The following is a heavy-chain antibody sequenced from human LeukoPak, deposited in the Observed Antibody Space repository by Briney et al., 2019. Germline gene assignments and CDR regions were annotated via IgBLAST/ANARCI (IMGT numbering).Heavy chain of an antibody. Sequence: GGSLALSCTASGFTFSSYWMSWVRQAPGKGLEWVATIKQDGSQKEYVESVQGRFTTSRDNAKNSLYLHMNRLRAEDTAVYYCARDPTVTNFHDAFDIWGQGTLVTVSS. J-gene: IGHJ3*02. CDR3: ARDPTVTNFHDAFDI. D-gene: IGHD4-17*01. V-gene: IGHV3-7*05. CDR1: GFTFSSYW. CDR2: IKQDGSQK.